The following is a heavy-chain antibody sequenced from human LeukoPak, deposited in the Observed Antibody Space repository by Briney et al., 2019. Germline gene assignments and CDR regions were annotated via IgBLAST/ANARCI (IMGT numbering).Heavy chain of an antibody. CDR3: ARGVIPAATRSWFDP. CDR1: GGSISSYY. J-gene: IGHJ5*02. D-gene: IGHD2-15*01. Sequence: SETLSLTCTVSGGSISSYYWSWIRQPAGKGLQWIGRIYAGGSTNYNPSLKGRVTMSVDTSKNQFSLKLSSVTAADTAVYYCARGVIPAATRSWFDPWGQGTLVTVSS. V-gene: IGHV4-4*07. CDR2: IYAGGST.